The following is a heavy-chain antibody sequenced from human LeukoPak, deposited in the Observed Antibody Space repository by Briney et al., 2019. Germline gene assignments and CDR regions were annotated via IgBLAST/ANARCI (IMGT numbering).Heavy chain of an antibody. CDR2: ISWNSGSI. CDR3: AKGQSSSWYLIIDY. Sequence: PARSLRLSCAASGFTFDDYARHWVRQPPGKGLEWVSGISWNSGSIGYADSVKGRFTISRDNAKNSLYLQMNSLRAEDMALYYCAKGQSSSWYLIIDYWGQGTLVTVSS. J-gene: IGHJ4*02. D-gene: IGHD6-13*01. CDR1: GFTFDDYA. V-gene: IGHV3-9*03.